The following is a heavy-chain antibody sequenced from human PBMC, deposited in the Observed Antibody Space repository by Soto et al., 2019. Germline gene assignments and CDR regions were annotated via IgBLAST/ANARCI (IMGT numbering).Heavy chain of an antibody. CDR2: ISYDGSNK. CDR1: GFTFSSYA. Sequence: GGSLRLSCAASGFTFSSYAMHWVRQAPGKGLEWVAVISYDGSNKYYADSVKGRFTISRDNSKNTLYLQMNSLRDEDTAVYYCATLTYYYDCWGQGTLVTVSS. J-gene: IGHJ4*02. CDR3: ATLTYYYDC. V-gene: IGHV3-30-3*01. D-gene: IGHD3-9*01.